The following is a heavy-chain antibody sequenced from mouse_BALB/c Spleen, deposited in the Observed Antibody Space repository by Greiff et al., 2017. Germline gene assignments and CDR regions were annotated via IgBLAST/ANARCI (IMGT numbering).Heavy chain of an antibody. V-gene: IGHV3-2*02. Sequence: EVQLVESGPGLVKPSQSLSLTCTVTGYSITSDYAWNWIRQFPGNKLEWMGYISYSGSTSYNPSLKSRISITRDTSKNQFFLQLNSVTTEDTATYYCAVYDTWFAYWGQGTLVTVSA. CDR2: ISYSGST. J-gene: IGHJ3*01. D-gene: IGHD2-3*01. CDR3: AVYDTWFAY. CDR1: GYSITSDYA.